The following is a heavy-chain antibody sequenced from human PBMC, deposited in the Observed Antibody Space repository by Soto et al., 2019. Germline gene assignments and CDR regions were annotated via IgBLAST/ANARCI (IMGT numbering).Heavy chain of an antibody. CDR2: ISGGGATT. CDR3: AKGRVASGSLTPLVGF. J-gene: IGHJ4*02. CDR1: GFTFNNYT. D-gene: IGHD3-10*01. V-gene: IGHV3-23*01. Sequence: EVQLLESGGGLVQPGGSLRLSCAASGFTFNNYTMDWVRQAPGKGLEWVSAISGGGATTSYADSVKGRFTVSRDGSKNSLYQQMTSLRAAHTALSYCAKGRVASGSLTPLVGFWAQGTLVTVS.